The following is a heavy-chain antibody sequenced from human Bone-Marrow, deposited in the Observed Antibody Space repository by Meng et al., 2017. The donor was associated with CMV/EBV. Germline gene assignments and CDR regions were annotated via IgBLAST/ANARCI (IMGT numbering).Heavy chain of an antibody. D-gene: IGHD6-6*01. CDR3: ARVIPYSSSSLPRDAFDI. CDR2: INPSGGST. V-gene: IGHV1-46*01. CDR1: GYTFTSYY. Sequence: ASVKVSCKASGYTFTSYYMHWVRQAPGQGLEWMGIINPSGGSTSYAQKFQGRVTMTRDTSTSTVYMELSSLRSDDTAVYYCARVIPYSSSSLPRDAFDIWGQGTMVTVSS. J-gene: IGHJ3*02.